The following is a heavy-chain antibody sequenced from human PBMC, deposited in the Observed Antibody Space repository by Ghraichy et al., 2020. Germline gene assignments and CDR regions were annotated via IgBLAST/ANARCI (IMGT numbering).Heavy chain of an antibody. CDR3: AAVPNYYDSSGFRRTIWRAFDM. CDR2: ILVGTGHT. D-gene: IGHD3-22*01. CDR1: GLTFSSSA. V-gene: IGHV1-58*01. Sequence: SVKVSCKASGLTFSSSAVQWVRQARGQRLEWIGWILVGTGHTNGAQKFWERVTITRDMSTSTAYLELSSLRSEDTGVYYCAAVPNYYDSSGFRRTIWRAFDMWGQGTMITVSS. J-gene: IGHJ3*02.